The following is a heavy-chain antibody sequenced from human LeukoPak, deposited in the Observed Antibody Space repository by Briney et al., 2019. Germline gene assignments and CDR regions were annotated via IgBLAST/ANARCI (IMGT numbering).Heavy chain of an antibody. CDR3: ARKQQLVMGPFDY. CDR1: GYPFTNYI. V-gene: IGHV1-69*13. D-gene: IGHD6-13*01. Sequence: SVKVSCKASGYPFTNYIIHWMRQAPGQGLEWMGGIIPIFGTANYAQKFQGRVTITADESTSTAYMELSSLRSEDTAVYYCARKQQLVMGPFDYWGQGTLVTVSS. J-gene: IGHJ4*02. CDR2: IIPIFGTA.